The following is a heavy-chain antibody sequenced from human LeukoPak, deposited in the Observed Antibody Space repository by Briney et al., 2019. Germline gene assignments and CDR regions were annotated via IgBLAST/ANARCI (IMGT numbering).Heavy chain of an antibody. Sequence: GGSLRLSCAASGFTFSSYSMNWVRQAPGKGLEWVSSISSSSSYIYYADSVKGRFTISRDNAKNSLYLQMNSLRAEDTAVDYCARGSIAVAAAFDIWGQGTMVTVSS. D-gene: IGHD6-19*01. CDR2: ISSSSSYI. CDR3: ARGSIAVAAAFDI. CDR1: GFTFSSYS. V-gene: IGHV3-21*01. J-gene: IGHJ3*02.